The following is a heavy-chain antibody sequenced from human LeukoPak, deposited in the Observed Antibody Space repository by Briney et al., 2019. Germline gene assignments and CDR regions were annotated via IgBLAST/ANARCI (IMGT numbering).Heavy chain of an antibody. CDR1: GGTFSSYA. V-gene: IGHV1-69*04. Sequence: SVKVSCKASGGTFSSYAISWVRQAPGQGLEWMGRIIPILGIANYAQKFQGRVTITADKSTSTAYMELSSLRSEDTAVYYCARGRRATRDAFDIWGQGTMVTVSS. J-gene: IGHJ3*02. D-gene: IGHD3-10*01. CDR3: ARGRRATRDAFDI. CDR2: IIPILGIA.